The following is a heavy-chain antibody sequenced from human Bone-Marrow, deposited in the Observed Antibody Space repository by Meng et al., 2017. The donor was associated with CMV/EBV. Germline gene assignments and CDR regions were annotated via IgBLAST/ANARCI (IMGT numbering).Heavy chain of an antibody. CDR2: ISSSSSYI. J-gene: IGHJ3*02. CDR3: AREHCSSTSCYFAFDI. D-gene: IGHD2-2*01. CDR1: GFTFSSYA. V-gene: IGHV3-21*01. Sequence: GESLKISCAASGFTFSSYAMHWVRQAPGKGLEWVSSISSSSSYIYYADSVKGRFTISRDNAKNSLYLQMNSLRAEDTAVYYCAREHCSSTSCYFAFDIWGQGTMVTVSS.